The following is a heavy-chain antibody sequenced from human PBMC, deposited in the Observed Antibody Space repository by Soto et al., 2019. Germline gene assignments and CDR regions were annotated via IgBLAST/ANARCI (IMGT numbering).Heavy chain of an antibody. V-gene: IGHV3-30*18. J-gene: IGHJ4*02. D-gene: IGHD4-4*01. CDR3: AKDRGDGYSNPFDY. CDR1: GFTFNTYG. CDR2: ISYDGSNK. Sequence: HPGGSLRLSCAASGFTFNTYGIHWVRQAPGKGLEWVAVISYDGSNKYYADSVKGRFTISRDNSKNTLYLQMNSLRAEDTAVYYCAKDRGDGYSNPFDYWGQGTLVTVSS.